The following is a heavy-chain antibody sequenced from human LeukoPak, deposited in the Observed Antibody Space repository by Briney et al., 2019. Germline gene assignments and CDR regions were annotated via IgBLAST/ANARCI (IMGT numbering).Heavy chain of an antibody. V-gene: IGHV1-24*01. D-gene: IGHD2-15*01. Sequence: GASVKVSCKGSGNTLTELSMHWVRQAPGKGLEWMGGFDPEDGEKVYAQKFQGRLTMTEDTSTDTAYMELSSLRSDDTAVYYCATDPVGYCSANGCYSVDYWGQGTLVTVSS. CDR3: ATDPVGYCSANGCYSVDY. CDR2: FDPEDGEK. CDR1: GNTLTELS. J-gene: IGHJ4*02.